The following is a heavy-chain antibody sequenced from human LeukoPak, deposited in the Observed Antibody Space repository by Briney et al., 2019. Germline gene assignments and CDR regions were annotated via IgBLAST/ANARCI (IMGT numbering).Heavy chain of an antibody. CDR2: IFWDGNR. CDR1: GFSITTNGGG. CDR3: AHSLRRPSGSGGNCHYFDY. V-gene: IGHV2-5*02. D-gene: IGHD2-15*01. J-gene: IGHJ4*02. Sequence: SGPTLVNPTQTLPLTCTVTGFSITTNGGGVGWIRQATGKALEWLAIIFWDGNRRYNSSLRSRLTITSDNSKNQVALTMTNMDPVDTATYFCAHSLRRPSGSGGNCHYFDYWGQGTLVTVSS.